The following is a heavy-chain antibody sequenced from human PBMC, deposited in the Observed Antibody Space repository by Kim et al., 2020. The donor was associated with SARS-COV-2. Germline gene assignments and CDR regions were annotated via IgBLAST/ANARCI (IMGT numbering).Heavy chain of an antibody. V-gene: IGHV4-34*01. CDR2: INHSGST. D-gene: IGHD1-1*01. Sequence: SETLSLTCAVYGGSFSGYYWTWIRQPPGKGLEWIGEINHSGSTNYNPSLKSRVIMSVDTSKNHFSLKLNSVTAADTAVYYCARVGLELDHWGQGTPVPVS. CDR1: GGSFSGYY. J-gene: IGHJ4*02. CDR3: ARVGLELDH.